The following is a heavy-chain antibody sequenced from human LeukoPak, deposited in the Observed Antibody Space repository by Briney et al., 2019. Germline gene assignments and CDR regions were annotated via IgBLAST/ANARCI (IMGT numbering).Heavy chain of an antibody. D-gene: IGHD3-10*01. CDR2: IYYSGTT. Sequence: PSETLSLTCTASGGSISNYYWNWIRQPPGKGLEWIGYIYYSGTTNYNPSLKSRVTISVDTSKNQFSLKLSSVTAADTAVYYCARRGSFNWFDPWGQGTLVTVSS. V-gene: IGHV4-59*01. J-gene: IGHJ5*02. CDR1: GGSISNYY. CDR3: ARRGSFNWFDP.